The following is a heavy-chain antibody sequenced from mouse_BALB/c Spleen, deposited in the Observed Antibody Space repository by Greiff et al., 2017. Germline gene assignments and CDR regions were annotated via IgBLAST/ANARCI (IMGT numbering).Heavy chain of an antibody. J-gene: IGHJ2*01. CDR2: IDPANGNT. CDR1: GFNIKDTY. CDR3: ARSYYGLLVFDY. D-gene: IGHD1-2*01. V-gene: IGHV14-3*02. Sequence: EVQLVESGAELVKPGASVKLSCTASGFNIKDTYMHWVKQRPEQGLEWIGRIDPANGNTKYDPKFQGKATISADTSSNTAYLQLSSLTSEDTAVYYCARSYYGLLVFDYWGQGTTLTVSS.